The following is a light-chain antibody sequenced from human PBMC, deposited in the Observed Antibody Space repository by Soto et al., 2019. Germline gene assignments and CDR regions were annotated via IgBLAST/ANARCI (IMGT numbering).Light chain of an antibody. Sequence: SYELTQPSSVSVSPGQTARITCSGDILAKNYARWFQQKPGQAPLMVIYRDTERPSGLPGRFSGSSSGTTVTVTVSGAQVEDGADYYCDSAADNNLGVFGGGTKLTVL. V-gene: IGLV3-27*01. CDR3: DSAADNNLGV. CDR2: RDT. CDR1: ILAKNY. J-gene: IGLJ2*01.